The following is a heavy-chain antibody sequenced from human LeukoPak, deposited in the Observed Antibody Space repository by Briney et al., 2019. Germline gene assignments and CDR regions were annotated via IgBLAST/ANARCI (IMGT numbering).Heavy chain of an antibody. V-gene: IGHV3-48*04. Sequence: GGALRLSRAFSGFSLKTYGMNWVRQAPGKGVGWMGQISSCGGAIYYADSVKGRFTISRDNAENSLYLQMNSLGAEDTAVYYCARETSTAEYYFDYWGRGTLVTVSS. CDR1: GFSLKTYG. D-gene: IGHD4-11*01. CDR3: ARETSTAEYYFDY. CDR2: ISSCGGAI. J-gene: IGHJ4*02.